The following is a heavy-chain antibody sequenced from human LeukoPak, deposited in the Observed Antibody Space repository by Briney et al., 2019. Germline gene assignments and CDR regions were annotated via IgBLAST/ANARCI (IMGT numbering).Heavy chain of an antibody. D-gene: IGHD3-22*01. Sequence: GGSLGLSCAASGFTFNSYGMNWVRQAPGKGLEWAAFIQYDGSNKYYADSVKGRFTVSRDNSKSTVYLQMNDLRGEDTAVYYCTKAKGQSWLFSHYWGRGTLVTVSS. V-gene: IGHV3-30*02. CDR3: TKAKGQSWLFSHY. J-gene: IGHJ4*02. CDR2: IQYDGSNK. CDR1: GFTFNSYG.